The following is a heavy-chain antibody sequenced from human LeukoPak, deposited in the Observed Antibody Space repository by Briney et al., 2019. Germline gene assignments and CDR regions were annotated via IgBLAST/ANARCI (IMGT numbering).Heavy chain of an antibody. CDR1: GDSVSSNSAA. CDR3: ARGSTYYDFWSGYYTGWYFDY. D-gene: IGHD3-3*01. V-gene: IGHV6-1*01. CDR2: TYYRSKWYN. J-gene: IGHJ4*02. Sequence: SQTLSLTCAISGDSVSSNSAAWNWIRQSQSRGLEWLGRTYYRSKWYNDYAVSVKSRITINPDTSKNQFSLQLNSVTPEDTAVYYCARGSTYYDFWSGYYTGWYFDYWGQGTLVTVSS.